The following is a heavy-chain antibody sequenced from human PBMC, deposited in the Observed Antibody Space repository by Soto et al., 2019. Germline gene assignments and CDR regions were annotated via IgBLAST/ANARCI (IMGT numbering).Heavy chain of an antibody. J-gene: IGHJ4*02. V-gene: IGHV3-7*01. CDR2: INQDGSEK. CDR1: GFTFSTYW. CDR3: SRSLHS. Sequence: GGSLRLSCAASGFTFSTYWMDWVRQTPGKGLEWVANINQDGSEKNYVDSVKGRFTISRDNAGNSLYLQMRSLTAEDSALYYCSRSLHSWGQGTLVTVYS.